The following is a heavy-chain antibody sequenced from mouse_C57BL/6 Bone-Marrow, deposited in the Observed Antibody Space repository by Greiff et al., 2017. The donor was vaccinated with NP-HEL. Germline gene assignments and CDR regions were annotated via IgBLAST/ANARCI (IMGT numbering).Heavy chain of an antibody. V-gene: IGHV1-55*01. CDR3: ARSSGY. CDR1: GYTFTSYW. Sequence: QVHVKQPGAELVKPGASVKMSCKASGYTFTSYWITWVKQRPGQGLEWIGDIYPGSGSTNYNEKFKSKATLTVDTSSSTAYMQLSSLTSEDSAVYYCARSSGYWGQGTSVTVSS. CDR2: IYPGSGST. D-gene: IGHD3-1*01. J-gene: IGHJ4*01.